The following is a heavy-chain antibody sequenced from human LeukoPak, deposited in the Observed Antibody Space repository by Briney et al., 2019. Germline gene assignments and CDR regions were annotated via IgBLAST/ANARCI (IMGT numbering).Heavy chain of an antibody. V-gene: IGHV2-70*04. CDR2: IDWDDEK. CDR1: GFSLSTHGMR. J-gene: IGHJ4*02. Sequence: SGPTLVNPTQTLTLTCTFSGFSLSTHGMRVSWIRQPPGKALEWLARIDWDDEKFYSTSLKTRLTISKDTSKNQVVLTMTNMDPVDTATYYCARTSSGYYFDYWGQGTLVTVSS. D-gene: IGHD3-22*01. CDR3: ARTSSGYYFDY.